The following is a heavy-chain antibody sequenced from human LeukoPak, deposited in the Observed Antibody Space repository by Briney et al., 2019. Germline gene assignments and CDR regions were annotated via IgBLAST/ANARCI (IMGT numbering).Heavy chain of an antibody. CDR3: ARSGVQDYGDYFSPDY. V-gene: IGHV5-51*01. CDR1: GYSFTSYW. CDR2: IYPGDSDT. J-gene: IGHJ4*02. D-gene: IGHD4-17*01. Sequence: GESLKISCKGSGYSFTSYWIGWVRQMPGKGLEWMGIIYPGDSDTRYSPSFQGQVTISADKSISTAYLQWSSLKASDTAMYYCARSGVQDYGDYFSPDYWGQGILVTVSS.